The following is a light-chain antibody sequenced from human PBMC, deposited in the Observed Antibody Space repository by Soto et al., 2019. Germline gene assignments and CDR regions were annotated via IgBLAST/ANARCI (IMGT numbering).Light chain of an antibody. J-gene: IGKJ2*01. CDR3: QKYNSAPDT. V-gene: IGKV1-27*01. CDR1: RGIYNY. CDR2: DAS. Sequence: DVQMTQSPSSLSASVGDRVTITCRASRGIYNYLAWYQQKPGNVPKLLINDASTLQSGVPSRFSGSGSGTDFTLTISSLQPEDVATYYCQKYNSAPDTFGQGTKVEIK.